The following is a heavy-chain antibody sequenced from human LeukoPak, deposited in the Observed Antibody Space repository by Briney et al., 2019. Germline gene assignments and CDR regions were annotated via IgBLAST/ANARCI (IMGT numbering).Heavy chain of an antibody. J-gene: IGHJ4*02. Sequence: GGSLRLSCAASGFTFSSYGMHWVRQAPGKGLEWVAFIRYDGSNKYYADSVKGRFTISRDNSKNTQYLQMNSLRAEDTAVYYCAKGIVGATRKINFFDYWGQGTLVTVSS. D-gene: IGHD1-26*01. CDR1: GFTFSSYG. V-gene: IGHV3-30*02. CDR2: IRYDGSNK. CDR3: AKGIVGATRKINFFDY.